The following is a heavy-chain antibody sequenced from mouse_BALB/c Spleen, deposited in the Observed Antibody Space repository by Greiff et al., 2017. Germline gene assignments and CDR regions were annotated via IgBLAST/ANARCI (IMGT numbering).Heavy chain of an antibody. CDR1: GFTFSSYT. CDR2: ISNGGGST. CDR3: ASYYRSYYYAMDY. D-gene: IGHD2-14*01. V-gene: IGHV5-12-2*01. J-gene: IGHJ4*01. Sequence: EVQGVESGGGLVQPGGSLKLSCAASGFTFSSYTMSWVRQTPEKRLEWVAYISNGGGSTYYPDTVKGRFTISRDNAKNTLYLQMGSLKSEDTAMYYCASYYRSYYYAMDYWGQGTSVTVAS.